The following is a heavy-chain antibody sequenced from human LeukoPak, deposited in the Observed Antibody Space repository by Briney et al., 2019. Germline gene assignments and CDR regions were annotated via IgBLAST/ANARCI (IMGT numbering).Heavy chain of an antibody. CDR2: MNPNSGNT. Sequence: ASVKVSCKASGYTFTSYDINWVRQATGQGLEWMGWMNPNSGNTGYAQKFQGRVTMTRNTSISTAYMELSSLRSEDTAVDYCARGFSSWYYYYYYMDVWGKGTTVTVSS. D-gene: IGHD6-13*01. CDR3: ARGFSSWYYYYYYMDV. J-gene: IGHJ6*03. V-gene: IGHV1-8*01. CDR1: GYTFTSYD.